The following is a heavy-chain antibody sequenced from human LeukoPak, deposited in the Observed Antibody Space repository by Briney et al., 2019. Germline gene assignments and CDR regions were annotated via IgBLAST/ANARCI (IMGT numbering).Heavy chain of an antibody. CDR1: GYTFTTYG. D-gene: IGHD4-17*01. CDR2: ISAYNGNT. V-gene: IGHV1-18*01. J-gene: IGHJ3*02. CDR3: ARTTVTTSDDAFDI. Sequence: GSVKVSCKASGYTFTTYGISWVRQAPGQGLEWMGWISAYNGNTNYAQKLQGRVTMTTDTSTSTAYMELRSLRSDDTAVYYCARTTVTTSDDAFDIWGQGTMVTVSS.